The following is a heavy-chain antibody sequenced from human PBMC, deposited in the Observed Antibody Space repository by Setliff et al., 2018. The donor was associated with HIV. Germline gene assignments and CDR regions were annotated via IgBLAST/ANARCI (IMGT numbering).Heavy chain of an antibody. CDR1: GGSISSDY. Sequence: SETLSLTCTVSGGSISSDYWSWIRQPPGKGLEWIGYIYYSGSTNYNPSLKSRVTISVATSKNQFSLKLNSVATADTAVYYCARSRTSSGYYGVTGYGMNVWGQGTTVTVSS. V-gene: IGHV4-59*01. D-gene: IGHD3-22*01. CDR3: ARSRTSSGYYGVTGYGMNV. CDR2: IYYSGST. J-gene: IGHJ6*02.